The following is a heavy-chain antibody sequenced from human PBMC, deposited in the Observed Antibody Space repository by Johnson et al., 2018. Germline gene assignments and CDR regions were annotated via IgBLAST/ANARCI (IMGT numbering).Heavy chain of an antibody. J-gene: IGHJ3*02. CDR1: GFTFSNYG. CDR3: VRERAPFDAFDI. Sequence: VQLVESGGGVVQPGRSLRLSCEASGFTFSNYGMHWVRQAPGRGLEWLAVMWSNGMNKYYAASVKGRFGISRDNSKNTLFLQLNSLRAEDTAVYFCVRERAPFDAFDIWGQGTMVTVSS. CDR2: MWSNGMNK. V-gene: IGHV3-33*01.